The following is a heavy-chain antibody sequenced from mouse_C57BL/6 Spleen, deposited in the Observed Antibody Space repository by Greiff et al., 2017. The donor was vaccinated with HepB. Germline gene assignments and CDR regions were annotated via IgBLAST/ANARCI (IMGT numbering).Heavy chain of an antibody. D-gene: IGHD2-1*01. CDR3: AAYGNLLYYFDY. CDR2: ISYDGSN. J-gene: IGHJ2*01. Sequence: EVKLQESGPGLVKPSQSLSLTCSVTGYSITSGYYWNWIRQFPGNKLEWMGYISYDGSNNYNPSLKNRISITRDTSKNQFFLKLNSVTTEDTATYYCAAYGNLLYYFDYWGQGTTLTVSS. V-gene: IGHV3-6*01. CDR1: GYSITSGYY.